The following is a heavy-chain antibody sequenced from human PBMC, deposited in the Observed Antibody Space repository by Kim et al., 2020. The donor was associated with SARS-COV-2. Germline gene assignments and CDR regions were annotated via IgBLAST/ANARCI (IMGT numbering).Heavy chain of an antibody. V-gene: IGHV4-39*01. D-gene: IGHD1-7*01. Sequence: SETLSLTCSVSGGSISSSSDYWGWIRQPPGKGLEWIGSIYYSGSTYDNPSLKSRVTISVDTSKNQFSLKLSSVTAADTAVYYCVRHFKATATTRCFDPWGPGTLVTVSS. CDR1: GGSISSSSDY. CDR2: IYYSGST. J-gene: IGHJ5*02. CDR3: VRHFKATATTRCFDP.